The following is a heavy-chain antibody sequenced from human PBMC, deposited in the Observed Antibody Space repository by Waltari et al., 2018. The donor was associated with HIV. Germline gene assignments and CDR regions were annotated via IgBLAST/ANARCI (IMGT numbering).Heavy chain of an antibody. Sequence: QVQLQESGPGLVKPSGTLSLTCAVSGGSISSRNWWSGVRKPPGKGLEWIGEIYHSGSTNYNPSLKSRVTISVDKSKNQFSLKLSSVTAADTAVYYCARGRERPHYYYYGMDVWGQGTTVTVSS. CDR2: IYHSGST. CDR1: GGSISSRNW. J-gene: IGHJ6*02. V-gene: IGHV4-4*02. CDR3: ARGRERPHYYYYGMDV.